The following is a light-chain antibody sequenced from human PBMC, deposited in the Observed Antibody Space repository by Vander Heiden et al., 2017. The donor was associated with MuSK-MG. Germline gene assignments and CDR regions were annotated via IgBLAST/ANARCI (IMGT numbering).Light chain of an antibody. CDR2: GNN. CDR3: AAWDDSLSAVV. CDR1: SSNIGSNY. Sequence: QSVLTQPPSASGTPGQSVTISCSGSSSNIGSNYVYWYHQLPGTAPKLLIYGNNQRPSGVPDRFSGSKSGTSASLAISGLRSEDEADYYCAAWDDSLSAVVFGGGTKLTVL. V-gene: IGLV1-47*01. J-gene: IGLJ2*01.